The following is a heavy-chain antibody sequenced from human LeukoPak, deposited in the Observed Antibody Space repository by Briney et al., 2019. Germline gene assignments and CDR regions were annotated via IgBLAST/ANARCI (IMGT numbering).Heavy chain of an antibody. J-gene: IGHJ4*02. Sequence: SVRVSCKASGGTFSSYAISWVRQAPGQGLEWMGRIIPIFGTANYAQKFQGRVTITTDESTSTAYMELSSLRSEDTAVYYCARGGYYDSSGLDYWGQGTLVTVSS. CDR1: GGTFSSYA. CDR3: ARGGYYDSSGLDY. V-gene: IGHV1-69*05. D-gene: IGHD3-22*01. CDR2: IIPIFGTA.